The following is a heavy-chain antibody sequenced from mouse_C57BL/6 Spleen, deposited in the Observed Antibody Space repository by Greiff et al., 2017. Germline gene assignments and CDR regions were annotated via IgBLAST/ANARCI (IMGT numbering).Heavy chain of an antibody. J-gene: IGHJ4*01. V-gene: IGHV1-69*01. D-gene: IGHD2-2*01. CDR1: GYTFTSYW. CDR2: IDPSDSYT. Sequence: VKLQQPGAELVMPGASVKLSCKASGYTFTSYWMHWVKQRPGQGLEWIGEIDPSDSYTNYNQKFKGKSTLTVDKSSSTAYMQLSSLTSEDSAVYYWARATMVKTRAMDYWGQGTSVTVSS. CDR3: ARATMVKTRAMDY.